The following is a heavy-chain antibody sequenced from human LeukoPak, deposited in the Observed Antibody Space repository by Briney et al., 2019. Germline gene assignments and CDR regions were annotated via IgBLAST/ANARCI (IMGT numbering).Heavy chain of an antibody. CDR2: IKQDGSEK. V-gene: IGHV3-7*01. CDR1: GFTFSTYW. J-gene: IGHJ4*02. CDR3: ARDEYFWSGYYTDY. Sequence: GGSLRLSCAASGFTFSTYWMHWVRQAPGKGLEWVANIKQDGSEKYYVDSVKGRFTISRDNAKNSLYLQMNSLRAEDTAVYYCARDEYFWSGYYTDYWGQGTLVTVSS. D-gene: IGHD3-3*01.